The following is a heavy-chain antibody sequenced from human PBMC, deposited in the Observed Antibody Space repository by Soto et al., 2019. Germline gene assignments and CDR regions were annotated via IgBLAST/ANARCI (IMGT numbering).Heavy chain of an antibody. CDR2: ISGIGGTT. Sequence: GGSLRLSCAASGFTFSSYAMSWVRQAPGKGLEWVSGISGIGGTTYYADSVKGRFTISRDNSKNTLYLQMNSLRAEDTAVYYCAKCSDSSGWSDFDYWGQGTLVTVSS. J-gene: IGHJ4*02. CDR1: GFTFSSYA. D-gene: IGHD6-19*01. V-gene: IGHV3-23*01. CDR3: AKCSDSSGWSDFDY.